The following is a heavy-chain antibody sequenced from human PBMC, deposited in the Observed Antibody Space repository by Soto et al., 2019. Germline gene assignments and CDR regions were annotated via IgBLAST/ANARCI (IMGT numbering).Heavy chain of an antibody. D-gene: IGHD3-22*01. CDR1: GFTFSSSA. Sequence: PGGSLRLSCAASGFTFSSSAMSWVRQAPGKGLEWVSAITDSGGSTSYADSVKGRCTISRDNSKNTLYLQMKSLGVEDTAVYYCACHPPPGYYYDSSGYYGYFQHWGQGTPVTVSS. J-gene: IGHJ1*01. V-gene: IGHV3-23*01. CDR2: ITDSGGST. CDR3: ACHPPPGYYYDSSGYYGYFQH.